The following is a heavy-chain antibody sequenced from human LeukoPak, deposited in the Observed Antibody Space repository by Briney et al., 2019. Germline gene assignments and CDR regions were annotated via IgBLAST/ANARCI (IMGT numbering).Heavy chain of an antibody. CDR2: ISSIDGST. J-gene: IGHJ4*02. CDR1: GFTFSSYG. D-gene: IGHD3-10*01. Sequence: GGSLRLSCAASGFTFSSYGMSWVRQAPGKGLEWVSGISSIDGSTYYADSVKGRFTVSRDNSKNTLYLQMNSLRAEDTAVYYCARDQVLWFGDYFDYWGQGTLVTVSS. V-gene: IGHV3-23*01. CDR3: ARDQVLWFGDYFDY.